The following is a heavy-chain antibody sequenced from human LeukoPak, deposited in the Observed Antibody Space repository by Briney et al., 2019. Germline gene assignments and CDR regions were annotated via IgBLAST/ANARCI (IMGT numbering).Heavy chain of an antibody. CDR1: GGSISSSSYY. V-gene: IGHV4-39*07. J-gene: IGHJ6*03. CDR3: ARCRGGTMVRGVDYYYYYYMDV. Sequence: SETLSLTCTVSGGSISSSSYYWGWIRQPPGKGLEWIGSIYYSGSTYYNPSLKSRATISVDTSKNQFSLKLSSVTAADTAVYYCARCRGGTMVRGVDYYYYYYMDVWGKGTTVTVSS. D-gene: IGHD3-10*01. CDR2: IYYSGST.